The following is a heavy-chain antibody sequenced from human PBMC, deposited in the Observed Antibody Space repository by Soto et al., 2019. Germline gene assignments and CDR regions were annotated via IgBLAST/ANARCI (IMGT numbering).Heavy chain of an antibody. CDR1: GFTFSSYA. J-gene: IGHJ4*02. CDR2: ISGSGGST. CDR3: ARRSSGWYFDY. V-gene: IGHV3-23*01. D-gene: IGHD6-19*01. Sequence: EVQVLESGGGLVQPGVSLRLSCAASGFTFSSYAMNWVRQAPGKGLEWVSVISGSGGSTYYADSVKGRFTISRDNSMNTLYLQMNSLRAEDTAVYYCARRSSGWYFDYWGQGTLVTVSS.